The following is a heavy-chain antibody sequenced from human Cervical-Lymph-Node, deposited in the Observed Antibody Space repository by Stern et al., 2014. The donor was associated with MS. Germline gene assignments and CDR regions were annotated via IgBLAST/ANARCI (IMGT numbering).Heavy chain of an antibody. V-gene: IGHV3-30*18. Sequence: DQLVESGGGVVQPGRSLRLSCAASGFTFSSYGMHWVRQAPGKGLEWGSVISDDGINKYYADSVKGRFTISRDNSRKTLFLQMNSLSAEDTAVYYCAKATTVTSYYCDFWGQGTLVTVSS. D-gene: IGHD4-17*01. J-gene: IGHJ4*02. CDR1: GFTFSSYG. CDR3: AKATTVTSYYCDF. CDR2: ISDDGINK.